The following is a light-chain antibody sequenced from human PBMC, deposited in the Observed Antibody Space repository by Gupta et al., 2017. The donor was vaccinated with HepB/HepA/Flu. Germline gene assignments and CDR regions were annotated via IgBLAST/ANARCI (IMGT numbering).Light chain of an antibody. CDR3: KQAVQTPFT. Sequence: DIVITQSPLSLPVTPGEPASISCRSSQSLLHNDGYNYVNWYLQRPGQSPQLLIYVGSNRASGVPDRFSGSGSGTVFSLKISRVEADDVGVYYCKQAVQTPFTFGGGTKVEVK. CDR1: QSLLHNDGYNY. CDR2: VGS. J-gene: IGKJ4*01. V-gene: IGKV2-28*01.